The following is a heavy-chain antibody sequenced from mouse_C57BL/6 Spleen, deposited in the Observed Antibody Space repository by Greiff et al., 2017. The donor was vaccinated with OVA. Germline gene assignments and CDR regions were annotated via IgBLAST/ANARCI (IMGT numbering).Heavy chain of an antibody. J-gene: IGHJ4*01. CDR1: GYAFSSYW. D-gene: IGHD2-5*01. Sequence: QVQLQQSGAELVKPGASVKISCKASGYAFSSYWMNWVKQRPGTGLEWIGKIYPGDGDTNYNGKFKGKATLTADKSSSTAYMQLSSLTSEDSAVYFCASSNYNAMDYWGQGTSVTVSS. CDR3: ASSNYNAMDY. V-gene: IGHV1-80*01. CDR2: IYPGDGDT.